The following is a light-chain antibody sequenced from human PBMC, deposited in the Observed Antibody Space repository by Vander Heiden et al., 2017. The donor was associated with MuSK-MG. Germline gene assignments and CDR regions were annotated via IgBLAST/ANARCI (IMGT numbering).Light chain of an antibody. J-gene: IGKJ3*01. CDR3: LQRDNWPRT. CDR2: DAS. Sequence: ESVLRQSPATLSLSPAEKATLACRASQSVRSYLAWYQQKPGQAPRLLIYDASNRATGIPARFSGSGSGTEFTLTISSLEPEDFAVYYCLQRDNWPRTFGHGTKVDIK. V-gene: IGKV3-11*01. CDR1: QSVRSY.